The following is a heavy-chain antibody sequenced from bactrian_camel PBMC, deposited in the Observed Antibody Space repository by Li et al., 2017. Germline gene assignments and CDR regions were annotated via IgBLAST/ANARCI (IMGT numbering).Heavy chain of an antibody. CDR2: MFTGGSSGPHI. CDR1: AIGDTYNC. D-gene: IGHD3*01. V-gene: IGHV3S1*01. Sequence: HVQLVESGGGSVQAGGSLRLSCAASAIGDTYNCMGWFRQVPGQEREGVAAMFTGGSSGPHIYYADWAKGRFTISTDNDKNTLYLRMDRLKVDDTAVYFCAADPAPPELLMGCPPPTPGFGQMGQGTQVTVS. J-gene: IGHJ4*01.